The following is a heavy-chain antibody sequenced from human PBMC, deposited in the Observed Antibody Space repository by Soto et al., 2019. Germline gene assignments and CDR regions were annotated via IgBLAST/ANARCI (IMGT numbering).Heavy chain of an antibody. CDR3: ATTYGSGYRAFDY. J-gene: IGHJ4*02. V-gene: IGHV1-69*10. CDR2: INPILSMS. CDR1: GDTFSFYT. Sequence: VASVKVSCKASGDTFSFYTINWVRQAPGLGLEWMGGINPILSMSNYAQKFQGRVTITADKSTSTAYMELSSLRSEDTAMYYCATTYGSGYRAFDYWGQGALVTVSS. D-gene: IGHD3-10*01.